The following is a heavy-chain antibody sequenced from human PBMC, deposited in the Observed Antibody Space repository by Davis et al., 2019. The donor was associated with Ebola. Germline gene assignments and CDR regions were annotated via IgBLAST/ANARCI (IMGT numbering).Heavy chain of an antibody. V-gene: IGHV1-46*03. CDR2: INPNDGWT. CDR3: TTPGGQDSGYDVFEI. CDR1: SYTFINYY. J-gene: IGHJ3*02. Sequence: ASAQISCNASSYTFINYYMHWVRQAPGQGLEWMGMINPNDGWTIYAQKFQGRVTVTRDTSTTTVYMDLSSLRSEDTALYYCTTPGGQDSGYDVFEIWGQGTMVTVSS. D-gene: IGHD5-12*01.